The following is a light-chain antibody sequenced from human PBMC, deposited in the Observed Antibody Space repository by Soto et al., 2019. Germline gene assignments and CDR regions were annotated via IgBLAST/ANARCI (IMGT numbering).Light chain of an antibody. CDR1: QSVSSY. CDR2: DAS. V-gene: IGKV3-11*01. CDR3: QQRSNWHTKT. Sequence: EIVLTQYPATLSLSPGERATLSCRASQSVSSYLAWYQQKPGQAPRLLIYDASNRATGIPARFSGSGSGTDFTLTISSLEPEDFAVYYCQQRSNWHTKTFGHGTKVDI. J-gene: IGKJ1*01.